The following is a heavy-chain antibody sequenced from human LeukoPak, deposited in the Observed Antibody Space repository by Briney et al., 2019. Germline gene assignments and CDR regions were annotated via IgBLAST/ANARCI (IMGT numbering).Heavy chain of an antibody. D-gene: IGHD1-26*01. V-gene: IGHV1-69*04. J-gene: IGHJ5*02. Sequence: KISCKGSGYSFTTYWIGWVRQAPGQGLEWMGRIIPILGIANYAQKFQGRVTITADKSTSTAYMELSSLRSEDTAVYYCAXDRNIVGATLNWFDPWGQGTLVTVSS. CDR1: GYSFTTYW. CDR3: AXDRNIVGATLNWFDP. CDR2: IIPILGIA.